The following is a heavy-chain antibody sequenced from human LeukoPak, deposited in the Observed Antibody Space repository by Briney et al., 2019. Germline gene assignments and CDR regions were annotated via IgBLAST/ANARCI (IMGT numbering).Heavy chain of an antibody. V-gene: IGHV1-46*01. J-gene: IGHJ6*02. CDR3: AREDVVLVDAVRYYYYGMDV. CDR1: GYNFISSY. CDR2: INPSGGST. D-gene: IGHD2-8*01. Sequence: ASVKVSCKASGYNFISSYMHWVRQAPGQGLEWMGIINPSGGSTGYAQKFQDRVTMTRDTSTSTVYMELSSLKSEDTAVYYCAREDVVLVDAVRYYYYGMDVWGQGTTVTVSS.